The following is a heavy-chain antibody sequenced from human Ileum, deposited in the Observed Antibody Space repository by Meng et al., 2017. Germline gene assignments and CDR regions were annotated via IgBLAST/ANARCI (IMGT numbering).Heavy chain of an antibody. V-gene: IGHV4-4*02. D-gene: IGHD3-10*01. CDR1: GGSISSSIW. J-gene: IGHJ4*02. CDR3: ARGVVSGSHYNTY. CDR2: IHHSGTT. Sequence: QVQLQESGPGLVKPSGTLSLTCAVSGGSISSSIWWMCVRQPPEKGLEWIGEIHHSGTTNYSPSLKSRLTISVDKSKNQFSLKLQSVTAADTAVYFCARGVVSGSHYNTYWGQGILVTVSS.